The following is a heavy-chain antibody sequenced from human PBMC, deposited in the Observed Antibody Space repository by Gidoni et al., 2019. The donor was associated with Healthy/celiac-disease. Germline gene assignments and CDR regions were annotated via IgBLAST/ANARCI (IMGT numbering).Heavy chain of an antibody. CDR3: AKGTSWGLGLNYYGMDV. Sequence: EVQLLESGGGLVQPGGSLRLSCAASGFTFSSYAMSWVRQAPGKGLEWVSAISGSGGSTSYADSVKGRFTISRDNSKNTLYLQMNSLRAEDTAVYYCAKGTSWGLGLNYYGMDVWGQGTTVTVSS. V-gene: IGHV3-23*01. CDR1: GFTFSSYA. J-gene: IGHJ6*02. CDR2: ISGSGGST. D-gene: IGHD7-27*01.